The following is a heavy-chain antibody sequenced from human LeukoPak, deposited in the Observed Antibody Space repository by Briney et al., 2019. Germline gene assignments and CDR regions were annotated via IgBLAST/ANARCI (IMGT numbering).Heavy chain of an antibody. CDR1: GYTFTDYC. CDR3: ARAAYYYDGSGYYLGD. Sequence: ASVKVSCKASGYTFTDYCMHWVRQAPGQGLEWMGRINPNSGGTNYAQKFQVRVTMTRDTSISTAYMELSRLRSDDTALYYCARAAYYYDGSGYYLGDWGQGTLVTVSS. D-gene: IGHD3-22*01. V-gene: IGHV1-2*06. CDR2: INPNSGGT. J-gene: IGHJ4*02.